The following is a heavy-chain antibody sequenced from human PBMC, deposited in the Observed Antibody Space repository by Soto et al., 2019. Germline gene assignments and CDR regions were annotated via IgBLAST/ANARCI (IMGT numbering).Heavy chain of an antibody. CDR2: IIPIFGTA. Sequence: SVKVSCKASGGTFSSYAISWVRQAPGQGLEWMGGIIPIFGTANYAQKFQGRVTITADESTSTAYMELSSLRSEDTAVYYCARVIESIFGPAYYYYYGMDVWGQGTTVTVSS. V-gene: IGHV1-69*13. CDR3: ARVIESIFGPAYYYYYGMDV. D-gene: IGHD3-3*01. J-gene: IGHJ6*02. CDR1: GGTFSSYA.